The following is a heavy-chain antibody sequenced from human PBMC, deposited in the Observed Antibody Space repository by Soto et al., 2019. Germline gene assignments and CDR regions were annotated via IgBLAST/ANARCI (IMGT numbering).Heavy chain of an antibody. J-gene: IGHJ4*02. Sequence: QVQLVESGGGVVQPGRSLRLSCAASGFTFSSDGMHWVRQAPGKGLEWVAVIWYDGSNKYYADSVKGRFTISRDNSKNTLYLQMNSLRAEDTAVYYCARGEQWLDPFDYWGQGTLVTVSS. D-gene: IGHD6-19*01. CDR3: ARGEQWLDPFDY. CDR2: IWYDGSNK. CDR1: GFTFSSDG. V-gene: IGHV3-33*01.